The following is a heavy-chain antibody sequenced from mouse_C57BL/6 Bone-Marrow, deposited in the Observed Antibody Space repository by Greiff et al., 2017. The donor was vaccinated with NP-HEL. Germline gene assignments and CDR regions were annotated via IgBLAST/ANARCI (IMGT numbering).Heavy chain of an antibody. V-gene: IGHV1-64*01. CDR2: IHPNSGST. D-gene: IGHD1-2*01. CDR3: ARRLRLDV. J-gene: IGHJ1*03. Sequence: QGFEWSGMIHPNSGSTNYNEKFKSKATLTVDKSSSTAYMQLSSLTSEDSAVYYCARRLRLDVWGTGTTVTVSS.